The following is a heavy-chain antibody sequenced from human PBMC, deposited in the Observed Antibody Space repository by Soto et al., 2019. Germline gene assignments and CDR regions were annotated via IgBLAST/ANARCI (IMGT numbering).Heavy chain of an antibody. CDR3: ARNFAPQGQYNFDY. Sequence: PGGSLRLSCAASGFTFSSYSMNWVRQAPGKGLEWVAAISCDGSSKYYADSVKGRFSVSRDNIKNSMFLQISSLKGEDTAVYFCARNFAPQGQYNFDYWGQGTLVTVSS. V-gene: IGHV3-33*08. CDR2: ISCDGSSK. D-gene: IGHD5-18*01. J-gene: IGHJ4*02. CDR1: GFTFSSYS.